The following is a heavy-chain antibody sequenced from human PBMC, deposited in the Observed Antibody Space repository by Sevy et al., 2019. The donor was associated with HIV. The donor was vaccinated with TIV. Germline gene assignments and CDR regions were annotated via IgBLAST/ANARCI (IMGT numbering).Heavy chain of an antibody. V-gene: IGHV3-23*01. CDR2: ISGSGGST. CDR1: GFTFSSYA. J-gene: IGHJ6*02. Sequence: GGSLRLSCAASGFTFSSYAMSWVRQAPGKGLEWVSAISGSGGSTYYADSVKGRFTISRDNSKNTVYLQMNSLRAEDTAVYYCAKVRREVKYVSYYYYGMDVWGQGTTVTVSS. D-gene: IGHD1-26*01. CDR3: AKVRREVKYVSYYYYGMDV.